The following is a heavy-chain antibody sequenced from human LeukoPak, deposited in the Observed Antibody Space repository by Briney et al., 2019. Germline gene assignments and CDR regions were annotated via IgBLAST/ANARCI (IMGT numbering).Heavy chain of an antibody. CDR2: IYAGGST. Sequence: GGSLRLSCAASGFTVSSNYMSWVRQAPGKGLEWVSVIYAGGSTYYADSVEGRFTISRDSSKNTLYLQMNSLRAEDTAVYYCARSLRARSPFDYWGQGTLVTVSS. J-gene: IGHJ4*02. D-gene: IGHD3-16*01. V-gene: IGHV3-66*01. CDR3: ARSLRARSPFDY. CDR1: GFTVSSNY.